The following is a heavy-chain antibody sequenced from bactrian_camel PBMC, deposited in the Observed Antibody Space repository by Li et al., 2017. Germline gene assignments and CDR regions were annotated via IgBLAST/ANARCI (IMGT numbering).Heavy chain of an antibody. D-gene: IGHD3*01. CDR2: IHYGGEHT. CDR3: AAGPDVGRERHLTADQVLSIRRNNF. J-gene: IGHJ4*01. V-gene: IGHV3S40*01. Sequence: VQLVESGGGLVQPGGSLRLSCAASGFTFSDYGMSWVRQTPGKGLEWVAGIHYGGEHTHVVDSVQGRFTISRNVLPERLSLQMTRLKAEDTAMYYCAAGPDVGRERHLTADQVLSIRRNNFWGQGTQVTVS. CDR1: GFTFSDYG.